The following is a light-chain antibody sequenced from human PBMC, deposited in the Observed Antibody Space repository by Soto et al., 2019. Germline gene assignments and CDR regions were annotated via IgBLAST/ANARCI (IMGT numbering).Light chain of an antibody. CDR1: QSVSSSY. J-gene: IGKJ1*01. Sequence: EIVLTQSPGTLSLTPGERATLSCRASQSVSSSYIAWYQQRPGQTPSLLIYGASTRATGIPDRFSGSGSGTHFTLTISRLEPGDFAVYYCQHFGGTTFNFGQGTKV. CDR2: GAS. CDR3: QHFGGTTFN. V-gene: IGKV3-20*01.